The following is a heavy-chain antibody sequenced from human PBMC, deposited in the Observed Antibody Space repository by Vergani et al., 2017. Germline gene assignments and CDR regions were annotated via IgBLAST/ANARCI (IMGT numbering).Heavy chain of an antibody. CDR2: IRGDGSDQ. Sequence: QAQLVESGGGVVQPLGSLRLSCAGSGFTFENSGMHWVRQAPGKCLEWVALIRGDGSDQYYADSVKGRVTISRNNSKNTLYLQMNSLRAEDTAVYYCAKDWLGGARGYFDYWGQGTLVTVSS. CDR3: AKDWLGGARGYFDY. CDR1: GFTFENSG. J-gene: IGHJ4*02. V-gene: IGHV3-30*02. D-gene: IGHD3-16*01.